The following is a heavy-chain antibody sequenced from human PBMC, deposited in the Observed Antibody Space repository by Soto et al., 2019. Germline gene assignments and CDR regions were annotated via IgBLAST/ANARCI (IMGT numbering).Heavy chain of an antibody. V-gene: IGHV3-7*01. CDR1: GFTFSSYW. D-gene: IGHD6-19*01. CDR3: ASPIAVDGSGFLVGMDV. J-gene: IGHJ6*02. Sequence: PGGSLRLSCAASGFTFSSYWMSWVRQAPGKGLEWVANIKQDGSEKYYVDSVKGRFTISRDNAKNSLYLQMNSLRAEDTAVYYCASPIAVDGSGFLVGMDVWGQGTTVTVSS. CDR2: IKQDGSEK.